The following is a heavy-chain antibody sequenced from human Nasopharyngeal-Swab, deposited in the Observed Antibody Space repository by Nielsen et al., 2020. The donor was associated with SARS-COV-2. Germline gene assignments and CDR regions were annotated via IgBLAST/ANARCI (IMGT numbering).Heavy chain of an antibody. J-gene: IGHJ3*02. CDR2: IDPSDSYT. Sequence: GESLKISCKGSGYSFTSYWISWVRQMPGKGLEWMGRIDPSDSYTNYSPSFQGHVTISADKSISTAYLQWSSLKASDTAMYYCASLPFVVVPAAARNDAFDIWGQGTMVTVSS. CDR1: GYSFTSYW. CDR3: ASLPFVVVPAAARNDAFDI. D-gene: IGHD2-2*01. V-gene: IGHV5-10-1*01.